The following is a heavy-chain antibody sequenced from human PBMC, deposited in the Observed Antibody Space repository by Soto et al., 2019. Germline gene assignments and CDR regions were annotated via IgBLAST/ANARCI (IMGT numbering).Heavy chain of an antibody. V-gene: IGHV1-2*04. D-gene: IGHD6-6*01. J-gene: IGHJ3*02. CDR2: INPNSGGT. CDR3: ARVREYSSSLDDAFDI. CDR1: GYTFTGYY. Sequence: ASVKVSCKASGYTFTGYYMHWVRQAPGQGLEWMGWINPNSGGTNYAQKFQGWVTMTRDTSISTAYMELSRLRSDDTAVYYCARVREYSSSLDDAFDIWGKGTMVTVSS.